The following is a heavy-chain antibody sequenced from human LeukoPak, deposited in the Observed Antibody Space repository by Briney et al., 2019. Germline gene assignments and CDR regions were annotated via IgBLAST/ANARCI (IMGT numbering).Heavy chain of an antibody. CDR1: GYTFTSYD. Sequence: ASVTVSCKASGYTFTSYDINWVRQAPGQGLEWMGWMNPNSGNTGYAQKFQGRVTMTRNTSISTAYMELSSLRSEDTAVYYCARGKNFPSGGSYPDYWGQGALVTVSS. CDR3: ARGKNFPSGGSYPDY. CDR2: MNPNSGNT. V-gene: IGHV1-8*01. D-gene: IGHD1-26*01. J-gene: IGHJ4*02.